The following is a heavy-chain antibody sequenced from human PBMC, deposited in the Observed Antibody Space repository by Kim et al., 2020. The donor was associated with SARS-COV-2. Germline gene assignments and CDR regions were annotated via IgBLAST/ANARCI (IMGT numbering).Heavy chain of an antibody. CDR3: ARSEYYYGSGSFGYFDY. J-gene: IGHJ4*02. Sequence: SETLSLTCTVSGGSISSYYWSWIRQPAGKGLEWIGRIYTSGSTNYNPSLKSRVTMSVDTSKNQFSLKLSSVTAADTAVYYCARSEYYYGSGSFGYFDYWGQGTLVTVSS. CDR1: GGSISSYY. V-gene: IGHV4-4*07. CDR2: IYTSGST. D-gene: IGHD3-10*01.